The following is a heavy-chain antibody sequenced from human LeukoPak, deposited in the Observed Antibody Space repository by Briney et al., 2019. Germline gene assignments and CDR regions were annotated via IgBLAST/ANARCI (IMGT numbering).Heavy chain of an antibody. V-gene: IGHV3-33*01. CDR2: IWYDGSNK. CDR1: GFTFSSYG. Sequence: PGRSLRLFCAASGFTFSSYGMHWVRQAPGKGLEWVAVIWYDGSNKYYADSVKGRFTISRDNSKSTLYLQMNSLRAEDTAVYYCARDRRALDTAMGMVGYWGQGTLVTVSS. D-gene: IGHD5-18*01. J-gene: IGHJ4*02. CDR3: ARDRRALDTAMGMVGY.